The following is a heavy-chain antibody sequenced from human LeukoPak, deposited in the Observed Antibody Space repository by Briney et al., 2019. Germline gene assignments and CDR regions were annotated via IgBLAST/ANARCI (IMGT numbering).Heavy chain of an antibody. Sequence: HPGGSLRLSCAASGFTVSSNYMSWVRQAPGKGLEWVSVIYSGGSTYYADSVKGRFTISRDNSKNTLYLQMNSLRAEDTAVYYCARDRRDGYKGERGAFDIWGQGTMVTVSS. V-gene: IGHV3-66*01. D-gene: IGHD5-24*01. CDR3: ARDRRDGYKGERGAFDI. J-gene: IGHJ3*02. CDR1: GFTVSSNY. CDR2: IYSGGST.